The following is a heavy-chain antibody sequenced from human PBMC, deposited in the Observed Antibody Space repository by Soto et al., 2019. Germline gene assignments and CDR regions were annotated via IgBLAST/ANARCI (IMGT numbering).Heavy chain of an antibody. Sequence: GGSLRLSCAASGFTFGDFAMNWVRQTPGKRLEWVSIITTTGDTSYYADSVKGRFTISRDNSKNMLYLQMNNLRVDDTAIYFCAKVPEYRDGSSFYYFDSWGQGAPVTVSS. CDR1: GFTFGDFA. CDR3: AKVPEYRDGSSFYYFDS. J-gene: IGHJ4*02. CDR2: ITTTGDTS. D-gene: IGHD6-6*01. V-gene: IGHV3-23*01.